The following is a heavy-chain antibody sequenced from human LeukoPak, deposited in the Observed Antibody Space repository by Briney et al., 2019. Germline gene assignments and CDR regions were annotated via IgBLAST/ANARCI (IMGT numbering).Heavy chain of an antibody. J-gene: IGHJ5*02. D-gene: IGHD6-6*01. CDR1: GFTFSSYW. CDR2: IKQDGGEK. V-gene: IGHV3-7*01. CDR3: ARVEYSSSYNWFDP. Sequence: GGSLRLSCAASGFTFSSYWMSWVRQAPGKGLEWVANIKQDGGEKFYVDSVKGRFTISRDNSKNTLYLQMNSLRAEDTAVYYCARVEYSSSYNWFDPWGQGTLVTVSS.